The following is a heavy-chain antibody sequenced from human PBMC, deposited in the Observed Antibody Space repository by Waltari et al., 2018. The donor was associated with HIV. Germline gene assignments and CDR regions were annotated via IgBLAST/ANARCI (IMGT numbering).Heavy chain of an antibody. J-gene: IGHJ6*02. CDR2: IYTRGNT. CDR3: ARARVRSGYGLYYYYGMDV. V-gene: IGHV4-61*02. D-gene: IGHD5-12*01. CDR1: GGSISSGSSY. Sequence: QVQLQESGPGLVKPSQTLSLTCTVSGGSISSGSSYWSWIRQPAGKGLERIGRIYTRGNTDYHPLLRSRVTISVDTSKNQFSLKLTAVTAADTAVYYCARARVRSGYGLYYYYGMDVWGQGTTVTVSS.